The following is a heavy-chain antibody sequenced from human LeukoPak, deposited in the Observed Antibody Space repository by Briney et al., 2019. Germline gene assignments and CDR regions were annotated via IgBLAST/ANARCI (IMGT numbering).Heavy chain of an antibody. J-gene: IGHJ4*02. CDR2: ITSSGGPK. Sequence: GGSLRLSCAASGFSFSDYSMTWIRQAPGKGLEWLSYITSSGGPKYYPDSVKGRFTISRDNAKNSVYLQLNSLRAEDTAVYYCARDSGLDSWGQGTLVTVSS. CDR1: GFSFSDYS. CDR3: ARDSGLDS. V-gene: IGHV3-11*01. D-gene: IGHD5-12*01.